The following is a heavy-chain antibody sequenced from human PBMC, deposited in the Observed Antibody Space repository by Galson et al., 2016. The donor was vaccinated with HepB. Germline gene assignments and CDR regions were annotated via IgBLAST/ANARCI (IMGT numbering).Heavy chain of an antibody. CDR3: ARDPRLGDY. D-gene: IGHD3-3*01. J-gene: IGHJ4*02. CDR1: GFTFSDHY. V-gene: IGHV3-11*06. Sequence: SLRLSCAGSGFTFSDHYMTWIRQAPGKGLEVLAYIRTTGFFTNYADSVKGRFTISRDNAKNSVYLQVNSLRPEDTAVYYCARDPRLGDYWGQGTLVTVSS. CDR2: IRTTGFFT.